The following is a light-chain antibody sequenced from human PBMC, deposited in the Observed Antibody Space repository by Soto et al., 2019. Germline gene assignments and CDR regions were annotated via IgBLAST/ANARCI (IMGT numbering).Light chain of an antibody. Sequence: QAVVTQSSSASASLGSSVKLTCTLSSGHSSYIIAWHQQQPGKAPRYLMKLEGSGSYNKGSGVPDRFSGSSSGADRYLTISTLQFEDEADYYCETWDGNTRVFGGGTKLTVL. CDR3: ETWDGNTRV. CDR2: LEGSGSY. V-gene: IGLV4-60*02. J-gene: IGLJ3*02. CDR1: SGHSSYI.